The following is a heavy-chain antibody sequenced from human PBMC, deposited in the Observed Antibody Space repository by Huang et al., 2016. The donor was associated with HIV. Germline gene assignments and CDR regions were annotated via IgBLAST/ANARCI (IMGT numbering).Heavy chain of an antibody. J-gene: IGHJ6*03. D-gene: IGHD4-17*01. V-gene: IGHV3-49*03. CDR2: VRSKALGGAT. Sequence: QLVESGGDSVQSGRSLRLSCSGSGFIFNDFAINWFRQSPGKGLVWIGFVRSKALGGATKRSPSVKDRFTVSRDEAKNVAFLQMDNLQVDDTAIYYCSPSGDDYFYFYMDVWGNGTTVIVS. CDR1: GFIFNDFA. CDR3: SPSGDDYFYFYMDV.